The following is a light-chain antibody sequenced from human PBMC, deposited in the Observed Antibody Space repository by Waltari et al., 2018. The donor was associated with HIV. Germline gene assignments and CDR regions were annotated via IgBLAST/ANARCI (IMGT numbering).Light chain of an antibody. J-gene: IGLJ1*01. CDR2: ANQ. CDR3: GTWDTSLSAWI. CDR1: SSNIATNS. V-gene: IGLV1-51*01. Sequence: QSVLTQPPSVSATPGQKVTISCSGSSSNIATNSFSWYKNFPGTVPKVLMYANQKRPSGIPDRFSGSKSGTSATLDISGLQTGDEAHYYCGTWDTSLSAWIFGTGTKVTVL.